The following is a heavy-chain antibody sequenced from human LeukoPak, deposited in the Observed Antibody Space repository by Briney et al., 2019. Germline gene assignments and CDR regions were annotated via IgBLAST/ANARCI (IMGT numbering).Heavy chain of an antibody. CDR3: ARFGAASTTLDY. CDR2: IRQNGNSR. V-gene: IGHV3-7*01. J-gene: IGHJ4*02. CDR1: GFTFSRHW. Sequence: GGSLRLSCAASGFTFSRHWMSWVRQAPGKGLEWVAHIRQNGNSRHHVDSVEGRFTISRANAKNSLYLQMTSLRVEDTAVYYCARFGAASTTLDYWGQGPRVTVSS. D-gene: IGHD3-16*01.